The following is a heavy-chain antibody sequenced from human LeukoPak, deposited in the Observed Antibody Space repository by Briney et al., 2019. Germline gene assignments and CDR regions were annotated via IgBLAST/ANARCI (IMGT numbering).Heavy chain of an antibody. D-gene: IGHD6-13*01. V-gene: IGHV4-39*01. CDR1: GGSISSSSYY. CDR2: IYYSGST. CDR3: ARHSSTNYGGYFDY. Sequence: PSETLSLTCTVSGGSISSSSYYWGWIRQPPGKGLEWIGSIYYSGSTYYNPSLKSRVTISVDTSKNQFSLKLSSVTAADTAVYYCARHSSTNYGGYFDYWGQRTLVTVSS. J-gene: IGHJ4*02.